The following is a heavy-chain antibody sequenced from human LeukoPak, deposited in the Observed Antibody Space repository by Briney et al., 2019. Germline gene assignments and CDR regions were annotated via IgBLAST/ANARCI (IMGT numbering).Heavy chain of an antibody. CDR3: AREGVYSYGPDGAFDI. V-gene: IGHV3-11*04. D-gene: IGHD5-18*01. J-gene: IGHJ3*02. CDR2: ISSSGSI. Sequence: GGSLRLSCAASGFTFSDNYMSWIRQAPGKGLEWVSYISSSGSIYYADSVKGRFTISRDNSKNTLYLQMNSLRAEDTAVYYCAREGVYSYGPDGAFDIWGQGTMVTVSS. CDR1: GFTFSDNY.